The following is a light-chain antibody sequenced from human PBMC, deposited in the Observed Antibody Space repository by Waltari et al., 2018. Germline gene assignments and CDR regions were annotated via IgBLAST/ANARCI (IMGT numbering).Light chain of an antibody. CDR1: TVAVTSAHY. Sequence: QTMVTQEPSVTVSPGGTVTLTCAPSTVAVTSAHYPNWFQQKPGQAPRTLIYSTRNKEPRTPARFSDARVGGKAARRLSGAEPDDEADYYVLLNLVGSRVFGGGTKLTVL. CDR2: STR. J-gene: IGLJ3*02. V-gene: IGLV7-43*01. CDR3: LLNLVGSRV.